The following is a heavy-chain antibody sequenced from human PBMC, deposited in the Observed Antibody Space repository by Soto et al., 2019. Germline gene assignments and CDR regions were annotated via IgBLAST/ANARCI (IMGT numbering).Heavy chain of an antibody. Sequence: SETLSLTCTVSGGSVSSGSYYWSWIRQPPGKGLEWIGYIYYSGSTNYNPSLKSRVTITVDTSKSQFSLKLSSVTAADTAVYYCAREGVGGGSYNTTYYYYGMDVWGQGTRVTVSS. D-gene: IGHD1-26*01. CDR1: GGSVSSGSYY. J-gene: IGHJ6*02. CDR2: IYYSGST. V-gene: IGHV4-61*01. CDR3: AREGVGGGSYNTTYYYYGMDV.